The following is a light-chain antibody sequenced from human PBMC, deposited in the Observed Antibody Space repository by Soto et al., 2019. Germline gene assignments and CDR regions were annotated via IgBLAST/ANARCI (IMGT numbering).Light chain of an antibody. J-gene: IGLJ3*02. Sequence: QSALTQPRSVSRSPGQSVTISCTGTSSDVGGYNYVSWYQLHPGKAPKLMIYDVSKWPSGVPDRFSGSKSGNTASLTISGLQAEDEADYYCCSYAGSYTWVFGGGTKLTVL. CDR2: DVS. CDR3: CSYAGSYTWV. V-gene: IGLV2-11*01. CDR1: SSDVGGYNY.